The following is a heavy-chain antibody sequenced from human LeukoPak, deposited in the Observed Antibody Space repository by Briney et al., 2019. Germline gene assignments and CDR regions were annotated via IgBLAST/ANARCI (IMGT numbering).Heavy chain of an antibody. CDR2: ISSSGNTI. D-gene: IGHD5-24*01. CDR1: GFTFSDYY. Sequence: GGSLRLSCAASGFTFSDYYMSWIRQAPGKGLEWVSYISSSGNTIYYADSVRGRFTISRDNAKNSLYLQMNSLRAEDSAVYYCARALWGYNLIDYYYYYMDVWGKGTTVTVSS. V-gene: IGHV3-11*04. J-gene: IGHJ6*03. CDR3: ARALWGYNLIDYYYYYMDV.